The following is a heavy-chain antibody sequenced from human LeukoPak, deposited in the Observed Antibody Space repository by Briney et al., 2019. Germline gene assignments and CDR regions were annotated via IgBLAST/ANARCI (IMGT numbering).Heavy chain of an antibody. CDR1: GYSISSGYY. D-gene: IGHD2-21*01. CDR2: IYHSGST. Sequence: PSETLSLTCTVSGYSISSGYYWGWIRPPPGKGLEWIGIIYHSGSTYYNPSLKSRVTISVDTSKNKFSLQLSSVTAADTAVYYCARDYVPYCGGDCYPLSRWGQGTLVTVSS. V-gene: IGHV4-38-2*02. J-gene: IGHJ4*02. CDR3: ARDYVPYCGGDCYPLSR.